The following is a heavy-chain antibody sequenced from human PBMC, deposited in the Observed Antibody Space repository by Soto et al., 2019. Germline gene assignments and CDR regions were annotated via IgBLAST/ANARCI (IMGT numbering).Heavy chain of an antibody. CDR1: GFTFSSYW. J-gene: IGHJ4*02. CDR2: INSDGSST. CDR3: LRTSLVVAAATREDY. Sequence: EVQLVESGGGLVQPGGSLRLSCAASGFTFSSYWMHWVRQAPGKGLVWVSRINSDGSSTSYADSVKGRFTISRDNAKNTLYLQMNSLRAGDTAVYYCLRTSLVVAAATREDYWGQGTLVTVSS. D-gene: IGHD2-15*01. V-gene: IGHV3-74*01.